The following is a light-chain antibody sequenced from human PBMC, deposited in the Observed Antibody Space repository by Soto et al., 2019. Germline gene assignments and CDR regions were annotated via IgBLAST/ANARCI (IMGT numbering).Light chain of an antibody. CDR1: SSDVGSYNL. V-gene: IGLV2-23*02. CDR3: CSYAGSSTGV. CDR2: EVS. Sequence: QSVLTQPASVSGSPGQSITISCTGTSSDVGSYNLVSWYQQHPDKAPKLIIYEVSKWPSGDSSRFSASKSGNTASLTISWLQSEDEADYYCCSYAGSSTGVFGGGTKLTVL. J-gene: IGLJ3*02.